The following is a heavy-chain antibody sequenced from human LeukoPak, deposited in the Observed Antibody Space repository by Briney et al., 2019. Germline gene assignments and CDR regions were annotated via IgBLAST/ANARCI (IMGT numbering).Heavy chain of an antibody. V-gene: IGHV1-8*03. J-gene: IGHJ3*02. CDR3: ARAGDGFDAFDI. CDR1: GYTFTSYD. CDR2: MNPNSGNT. D-gene: IGHD5-24*01. Sequence: ALVKVSCKASGYTFTSYDINWVRQATGQGLEWMGWMNPNSGNTGYAQKFQGRVTITRNTSISTAYMELSSLRSEDTAVYYCARAGDGFDAFDIWGQGTMVTVSS.